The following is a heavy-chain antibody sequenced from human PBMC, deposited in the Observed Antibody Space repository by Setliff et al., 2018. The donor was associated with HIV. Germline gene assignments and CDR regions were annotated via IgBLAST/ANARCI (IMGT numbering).Heavy chain of an antibody. CDR3: AHSEGKMGVTGFRYFDY. Sequence: SGPTLVNPTQTLTLTCTFSGFSLSTSGVGVGWIRQPPGKALEWLALIYWDDDTRYSPSLKSRLTITKDTSKNQVVLTMTNMDPVDTATYYCAHSEGKMGVTGFRYFDYWGQGTLVTVSS. V-gene: IGHV2-5*02. CDR2: IYWDDDT. CDR1: GFSLSTSGVG. D-gene: IGHD3-16*01. J-gene: IGHJ4*02.